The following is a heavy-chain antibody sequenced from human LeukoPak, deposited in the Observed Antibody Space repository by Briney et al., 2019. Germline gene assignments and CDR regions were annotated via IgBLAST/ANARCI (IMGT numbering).Heavy chain of an antibody. Sequence: GGSLRLSCAASGFTFSSYAMHWVRQAPGKGLEWVAVISYDGSNKYYADSVKGRFTISRDNSKNTLYLQMNSLRAEDTAVYYCARDNRWLRFWTLTAVAGTFDYWGQGTLVTVSS. V-gene: IGHV3-30-3*01. CDR1: GFTFSSYA. J-gene: IGHJ4*02. CDR3: ARDNRWLRFWTLTAVAGTFDY. CDR2: ISYDGSNK. D-gene: IGHD6-19*01.